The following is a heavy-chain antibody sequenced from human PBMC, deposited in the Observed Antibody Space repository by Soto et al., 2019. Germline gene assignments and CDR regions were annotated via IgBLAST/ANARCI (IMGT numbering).Heavy chain of an antibody. Sequence: PGGSARISCAASGLTFSSYSMNRVRQAPGKGLEWCSSISSSSSYIYCADSVKGRFTLPRDNAKNSLNLQMNSLRAEDTAVYYCARAKTGRITIFGAVMNSWFDPWGQGTLVTVSS. CDR1: GLTFSSYS. CDR3: ARAKTGRITIFGAVMNSWFDP. CDR2: ISSSSSYI. J-gene: IGHJ5*02. V-gene: IGHV3-21*01. D-gene: IGHD3-3*01.